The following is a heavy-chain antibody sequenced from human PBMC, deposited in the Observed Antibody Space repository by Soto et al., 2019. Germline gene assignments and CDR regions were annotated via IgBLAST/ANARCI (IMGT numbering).Heavy chain of an antibody. J-gene: IGHJ3*02. CDR3: ARYRRDYPFDM. CDR2: IYACDTET. CDR1: GYGFTSYC. D-gene: IGHD1-26*01. V-gene: IGHV5-51*01. Sequence: PGESLKISCKGSGYGFTSYCIGWVRQMPWKGLEWMGIIYACDTETRYSPSFQGLVTISADKSISTAYLQWSSLEASDTAMYYCARYRRDYPFDMWGAGPMVTVS.